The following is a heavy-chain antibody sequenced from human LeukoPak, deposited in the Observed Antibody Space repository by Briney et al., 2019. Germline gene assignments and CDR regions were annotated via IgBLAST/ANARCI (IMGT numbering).Heavy chain of an antibody. CDR1: GYTFTCYY. Sequence: ASVKASSKASGYTFTCYYMHWVRQAPGQGLEWMGWINPNSGGTNYAQKFQGRVTMTRDTSISTAYMELSRLRSDDTAVYYCARGEVVPATVWYDYWGQGTLVTVSS. V-gene: IGHV1-2*02. CDR3: ARGEVVPATVWYDY. CDR2: INPNSGGT. D-gene: IGHD2-2*01. J-gene: IGHJ4*02.